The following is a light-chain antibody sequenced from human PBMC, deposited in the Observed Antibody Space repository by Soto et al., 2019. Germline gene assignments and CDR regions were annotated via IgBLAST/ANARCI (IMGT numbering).Light chain of an antibody. CDR3: SSYTSSSTLV. J-gene: IGLJ1*01. CDR2: EVS. V-gene: IGLV2-14*01. CDR1: SSDVGGYNY. Sequence: QSVLTQPASVSGSPGQSITISCTGTSSDVGGYNYDSWYQQHPGKAPKLMIYEVSNRPSGVSNRFSGSKSGNTASLTISGLQAEDEADYYCSSYTSSSTLVFGTGTKVTVL.